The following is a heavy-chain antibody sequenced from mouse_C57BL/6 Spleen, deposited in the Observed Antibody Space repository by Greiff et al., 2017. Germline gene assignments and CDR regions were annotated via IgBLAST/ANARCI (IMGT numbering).Heavy chain of an antibody. CDR1: GYSITSGYY. V-gene: IGHV3-6*01. CDR2: ISYDGSN. Sequence: EVKLVESGPGLVKPSQSLSLTCSVTGYSITSGYYWNWIRQFPGNKLEWMGYISYDGSNNYNPSLKNRISITRDTSKNQFFLKLNSVTTEDTATYYCARDRYYGSSHYYAMDYWGQGTSVTVSS. CDR3: ARDRYYGSSHYYAMDY. D-gene: IGHD1-1*01. J-gene: IGHJ4*01.